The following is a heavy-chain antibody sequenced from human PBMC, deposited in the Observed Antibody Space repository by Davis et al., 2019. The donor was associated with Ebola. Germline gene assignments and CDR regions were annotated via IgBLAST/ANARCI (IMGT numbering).Heavy chain of an antibody. J-gene: IGHJ4*02. V-gene: IGHV4-61*08. CDR2: IYSGGST. D-gene: IGHD3-9*01. CDR1: GGSVSSGGYY. CDR3: ARDRFDILTGLTYHFDS. Sequence: SETLSLTCTVSGGSVSSGGYYWNWIRQPPGKGLEWIGYIYSGGSTNYNPSLKSRVTISVDTPKNQFSLKLSSVTAADTAVYYCARDRFDILTGLTYHFDSWGQGTLVTVSS.